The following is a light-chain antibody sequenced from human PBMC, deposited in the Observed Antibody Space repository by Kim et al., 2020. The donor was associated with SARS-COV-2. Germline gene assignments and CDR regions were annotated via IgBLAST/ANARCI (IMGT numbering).Light chain of an antibody. CDR1: SGSIASNY. CDR3: QSYDSSNHGV. J-gene: IGLJ3*02. Sequence: NFMLTQPHSVSESPGKTVTISCTRSSGSIASNYVQWYQQRPGSSPTTVIYEDNQRPSGVPDRFSDSIDSSSNSASLTISGLKTEDEADYYCQSYDSSNHGVFGGGTKLTVL. CDR2: EDN. V-gene: IGLV6-57*01.